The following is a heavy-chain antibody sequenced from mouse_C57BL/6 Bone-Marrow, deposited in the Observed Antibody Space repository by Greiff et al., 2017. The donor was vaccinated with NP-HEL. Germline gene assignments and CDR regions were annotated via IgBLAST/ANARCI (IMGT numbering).Heavy chain of an antibody. Sequence: QVQLQQSGAELARPGASVKLSCKASGYTFTSYGISWVKQRTGQGLGWIGEIYPRSGNPYYNEKFKGKATLTADKSASTAYMELRSLTSEDSAVYFCARRPLFTTVPSMDYWGQGTSVTVSS. D-gene: IGHD1-1*01. V-gene: IGHV1-81*01. CDR3: ARRPLFTTVPSMDY. CDR1: GYTFTSYG. J-gene: IGHJ4*01. CDR2: IYPRSGNP.